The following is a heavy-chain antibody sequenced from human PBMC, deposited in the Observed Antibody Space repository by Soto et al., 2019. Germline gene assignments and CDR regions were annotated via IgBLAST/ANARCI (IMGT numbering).Heavy chain of an antibody. Sequence: EVQLVESGGGLVQPGGSLRLSCAASGFTFSSNWMHWVRQAPGKGLVWVSRINNDGSSTSYADSVKGRLTISRDNAKNTLYLQVNSLRDEDTAVYYCASGGVAGSGTYYNDYWGRGTLGTVSS. V-gene: IGHV3-74*01. CDR2: INNDGSST. CDR1: GFTFSSNW. D-gene: IGHD3-10*01. J-gene: IGHJ4*02. CDR3: ASGGVAGSGTYYNDY.